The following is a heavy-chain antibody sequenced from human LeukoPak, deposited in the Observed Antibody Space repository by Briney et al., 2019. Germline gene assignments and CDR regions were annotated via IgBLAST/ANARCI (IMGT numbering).Heavy chain of an antibody. Sequence: GASVKVSCKASGYTFTGYYMHWVRQAPGQGLEWMGWINPNSGGTNYAQKFQGRVTMTRDTSISTAYMELSRLRSDDTAVYYCARQSKGATTACDYWGQGTLVTVSS. CDR1: GYTFTGYY. V-gene: IGHV1-2*02. J-gene: IGHJ4*02. CDR3: ARQSKGATTACDY. D-gene: IGHD1-26*01. CDR2: INPNSGGT.